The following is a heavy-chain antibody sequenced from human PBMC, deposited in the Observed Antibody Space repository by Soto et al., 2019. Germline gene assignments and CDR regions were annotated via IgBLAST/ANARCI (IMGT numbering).Heavy chain of an antibody. D-gene: IGHD4-17*01. Sequence: QVQLVQSGAEVKKPGASVKVSCKASGYTFTSYGISWVRQAPGQGLEWMGWISAYNGNTNYAQKLQGRVIMTTDTSTSTAYMELRSLRSDDTDVYYCARGLGDPDIYYYYYYGMDVWGQGTTVTVS. CDR3: ARGLGDPDIYYYYYYGMDV. CDR2: ISAYNGNT. J-gene: IGHJ6*02. V-gene: IGHV1-18*01. CDR1: GYTFTSYG.